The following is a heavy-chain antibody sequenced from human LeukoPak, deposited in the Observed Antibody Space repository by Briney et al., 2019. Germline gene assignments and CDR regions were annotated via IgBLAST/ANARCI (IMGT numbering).Heavy chain of an antibody. J-gene: IGHJ4*02. CDR2: IIPIFGTA. D-gene: IGHD3-16*02. V-gene: IGHV1-69*06. CDR1: GGTFSSYA. CDR3: ARGAWDYVWGSYRYRGCYFAY. Sequence: SVKVSCKASGGTFSSYAISWVRQAPGQGLEWMGGIIPIFGTANYAQKFQGRVTITADKSTTTAYMELSSLRSEAPAVYYCARGAWDYVWGSYRYRGCYFAYWGQGTLVTVSS.